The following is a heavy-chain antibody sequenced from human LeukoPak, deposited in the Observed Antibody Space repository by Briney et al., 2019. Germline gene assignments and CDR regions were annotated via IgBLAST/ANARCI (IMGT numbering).Heavy chain of an antibody. CDR3: ARVIWYYYDSSGYSDY. CDR2: ISSSGSTI. J-gene: IGHJ4*02. D-gene: IGHD3-22*01. V-gene: IGHV3-48*03. CDR1: GFTFSSYE. Sequence: GGSLRLSCAASGFTFSSYEMNWVRQAPGKGLEWVSYISSSGSTIYYADSVKGRFTISRDNAKNSLYLRMNSLRAEDTAVYYCARVIWYYYDSSGYSDYWGQGTLVTVSS.